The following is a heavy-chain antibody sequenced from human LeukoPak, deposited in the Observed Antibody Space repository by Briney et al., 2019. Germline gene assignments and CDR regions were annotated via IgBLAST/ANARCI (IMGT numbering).Heavy chain of an antibody. Sequence: GGSLRLSCAASGFTFDDYGMSWVRQAPGKGLEWVSGINWNGGSTGYADSVKGRFTISRDNSKNTLYLQMNSLRAEDTAVYYCARALNEFCSGGICYSYYFDYWGQGTLVTVSS. CDR3: ARALNEFCSGGICYSYYFDY. J-gene: IGHJ4*02. D-gene: IGHD2-15*01. CDR1: GFTFDDYG. CDR2: INWNGGST. V-gene: IGHV3-20*04.